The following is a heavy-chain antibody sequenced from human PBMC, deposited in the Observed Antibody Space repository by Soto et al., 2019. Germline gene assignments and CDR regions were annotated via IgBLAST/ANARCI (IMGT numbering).Heavy chain of an antibody. CDR3: ARGLYGGSFGLDP. D-gene: IGHD2-15*01. Sequence: KPSETLSLTCTVSGGSISSYYWSWIRQPPGKGLEWIGYIYYSGSTNYNPSLKSRVTISVDTSKNQFSLKLSSVTAADTAVYYCARGLYGGSFGLDPWGQGTLVTVSS. CDR2: IYYSGST. J-gene: IGHJ5*02. CDR1: GGSISSYY. V-gene: IGHV4-59*08.